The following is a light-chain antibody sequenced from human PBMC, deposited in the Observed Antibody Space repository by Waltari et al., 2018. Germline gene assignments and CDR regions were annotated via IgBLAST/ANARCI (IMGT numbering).Light chain of an antibody. Sequence: EVVLTQSPGTLSLSPGERATLSCRASQSVTRSYLAWYQQKNGQAPRLRIYGASSRATGIPDRFSGSGSGTDFTLTISALEPEDFAVYYCQQYDNSPQTFGQGTKVEIK. CDR3: QQYDNSPQT. V-gene: IGKV3-20*01. J-gene: IGKJ1*01. CDR2: GAS. CDR1: QSVTRSY.